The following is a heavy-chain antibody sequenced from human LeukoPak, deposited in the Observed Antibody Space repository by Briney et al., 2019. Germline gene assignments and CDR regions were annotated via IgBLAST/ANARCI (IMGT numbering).Heavy chain of an antibody. CDR1: GITFSSYS. CDR2: ISSSGSST. D-gene: IGHD5-24*01. V-gene: IGHV3-23*01. CDR3: AKRSASTSKCFDY. J-gene: IGHJ4*02. Sequence: GGSLRLSCAASGITFSSYSMSWVRQAPGKGLEWVSAISSSGSSTFYADSVKGRFTISRDNSKNTLYLQMNGLRAEDTAVYYCAKRSASTSKCFDYWGQGTLSPSPQ.